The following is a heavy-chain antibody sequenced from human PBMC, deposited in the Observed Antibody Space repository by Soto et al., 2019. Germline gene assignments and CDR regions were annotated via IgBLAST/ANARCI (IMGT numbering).Heavy chain of an antibody. D-gene: IGHD5-18*01. CDR1: GFTFSSYG. CDR2: ISYDGRNK. Sequence: QVQLVESGGGVVQPGRSLRLSCAASGFTFSSYGMHWVRQAPGKGLEWVAVISYDGRNKNYADSVKGRFTISRDNSKNTLYLQMNSLRAEDTAVYYCARHPGYGLYYFDYWGQGTLVTVSS. CDR3: ARHPGYGLYYFDY. V-gene: IGHV3-30*03. J-gene: IGHJ4*02.